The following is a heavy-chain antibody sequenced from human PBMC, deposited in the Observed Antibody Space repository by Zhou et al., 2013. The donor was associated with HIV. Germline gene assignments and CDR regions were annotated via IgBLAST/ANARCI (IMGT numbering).Heavy chain of an antibody. Sequence: QVQLVQSGTEVKKPGTSVKVSCKASGYTFPDYDINWVRQATGQGLEWMGWMNPNSGNTGYARKFQGRLTMTTNTSISTAFMELRSLRSEDTAVYYCARDALPLYGGNSVGTALDYWGQGTLVTVSS. CDR3: ARDALPLYGGNSVGTALDY. CDR2: MNPNSGNT. J-gene: IGHJ4*02. V-gene: IGHV1-8*01. D-gene: IGHD4-17*01. CDR1: GYTFPDYD.